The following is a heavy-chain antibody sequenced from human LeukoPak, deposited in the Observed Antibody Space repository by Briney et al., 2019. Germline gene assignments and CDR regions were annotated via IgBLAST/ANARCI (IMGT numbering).Heavy chain of an antibody. CDR1: GYTFTGYY. CDR3: ARGREAARPEFDY. J-gene: IGHJ4*02. Sequence: GASVKVSCKASGYTFTGYYMHWVRQAPGQGLEWMGWINPNSGGTNYAQKFQGRVTMTRDTSISTAYMELSRLRSDDTAVYYCARGREAARPEFDYWGQGTLVTVSS. V-gene: IGHV1-2*02. D-gene: IGHD6-6*01. CDR2: INPNSGGT.